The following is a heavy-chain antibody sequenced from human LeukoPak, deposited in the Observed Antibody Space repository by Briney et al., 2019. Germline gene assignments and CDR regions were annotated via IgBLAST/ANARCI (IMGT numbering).Heavy chain of an antibody. V-gene: IGHV4-4*07. CDR3: ARDSDYDFWSGYPHFDY. D-gene: IGHD3-3*01. J-gene: IGHJ4*02. CDR2: IYTSGST. Sequence: PSETLSLTCTVSGGSISSYYWSWIRQPAGKGLEWIGRIYTSGSTNYNPSLKSRVTMSVDTSKNQFSLKLSSVTAADTAVYYCARDSDYDFWSGYPHFDYWGQGTLVTASS. CDR1: GGSISSYY.